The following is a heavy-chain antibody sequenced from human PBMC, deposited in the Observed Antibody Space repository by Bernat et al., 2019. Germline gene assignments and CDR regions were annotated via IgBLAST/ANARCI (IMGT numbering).Heavy chain of an antibody. D-gene: IGHD1-26*01. Sequence: QVQLVQSGAEVKKPGASVKVSCKASGYTFTGYYMHWVRRAPGQGLEWMGWINPNSGGTNYAQKFQGWVTMTRDTSISTAYMELSRLRSDDTAVYYCARGVFRVMGGSYYPEYFQHWGQGTLVTVSS. V-gene: IGHV1-2*04. CDR2: INPNSGGT. CDR3: ARGVFRVMGGSYYPEYFQH. J-gene: IGHJ1*01. CDR1: GYTFTGYY.